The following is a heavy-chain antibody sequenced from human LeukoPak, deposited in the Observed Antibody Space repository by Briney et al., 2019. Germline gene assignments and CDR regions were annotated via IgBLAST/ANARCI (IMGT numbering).Heavy chain of an antibody. CDR2: ISPSGGST. J-gene: IGHJ3*02. Sequence: ASVEVSCKASGYTFTTYYVHWVRQAPGQGLEWMGIISPSGGSTTYAQNFQGRVTMTRDTSTSTVYMELSSLRSEDTAVYYCARDAVGYCSSTSCYGGDAFDIWGQGTMVTVSS. V-gene: IGHV1-46*01. CDR1: GYTFTTYY. D-gene: IGHD2-2*03. CDR3: ARDAVGYCSSTSCYGGDAFDI.